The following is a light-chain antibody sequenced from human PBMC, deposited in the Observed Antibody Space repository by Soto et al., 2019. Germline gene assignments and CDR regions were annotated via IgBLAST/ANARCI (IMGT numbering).Light chain of an antibody. CDR1: QSVSSC. CDR2: DAS. Sequence: EVVLTQSPATLSLSPGERATLSCRASQSVSSCLAWYQQKAGQAPRLLIYDASNRATGIPARFSGSGSGTDFTLTISSLEPEDFAVYYCQQRSSWPLSLTFGGGTKVEIK. J-gene: IGKJ4*01. CDR3: QQRSSWPLSLT. V-gene: IGKV3-11*01.